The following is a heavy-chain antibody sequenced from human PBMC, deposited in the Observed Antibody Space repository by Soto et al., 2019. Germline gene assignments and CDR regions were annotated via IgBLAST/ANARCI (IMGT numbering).Heavy chain of an antibody. Sequence: PGGSLRLSCAASGFTFSSYAMSWVRQAPGKGLEWVSAISGSGGSTYYADSVKGRFTISRDNSKNTLYLQMNSLRAEDTAVYYCAKTAPPCSSTSCPRYYYYGMDVWGQGTTVTVSS. D-gene: IGHD2-2*01. J-gene: IGHJ6*02. CDR1: GFTFSSYA. V-gene: IGHV3-23*01. CDR3: AKTAPPCSSTSCPRYYYYGMDV. CDR2: ISGSGGST.